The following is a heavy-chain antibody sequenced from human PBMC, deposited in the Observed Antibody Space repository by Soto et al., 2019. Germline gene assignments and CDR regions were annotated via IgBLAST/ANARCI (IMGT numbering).Heavy chain of an antibody. CDR1: GYTFSGHA. D-gene: IGHD3-10*02. CDR2: INAGNSKT. J-gene: IGHJ5*02. CDR3: GRDQSGTGYYVDWFDP. V-gene: IGHV1-3*01. Sequence: ASVKVSCKASGYTFSGHAIHWLRQAPGQRPEWLGWINAGNSKTYYSEKFEGRVTFTRDTVATTVNMELTGLTSEDTAVYYCGRDQSGTGYYVDWFDPWGQGTLVTVSS.